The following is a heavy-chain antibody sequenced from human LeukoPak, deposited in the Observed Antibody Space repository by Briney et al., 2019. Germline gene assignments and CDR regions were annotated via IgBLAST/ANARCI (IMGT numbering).Heavy chain of an antibody. D-gene: IGHD3-22*01. J-gene: IGHJ4*02. V-gene: IGHV1-18*01. CDR3: ARRSYYDSSGYSDY. Sequence: ASVKVSCKASGGTFSSYAISWVRQAPGQGLEWMGWISAYNGNTNYAQKLQGRVTMTTDTSTSTAYMELRSLRSDDTAVYYCARRSYYDSSGYSDYWGQGTLVTVSS. CDR1: GGTFSSYA. CDR2: ISAYNGNT.